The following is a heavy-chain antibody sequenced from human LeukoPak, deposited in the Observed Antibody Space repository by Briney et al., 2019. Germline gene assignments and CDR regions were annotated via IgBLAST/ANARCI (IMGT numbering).Heavy chain of an antibody. J-gene: IGHJ5*02. V-gene: IGHV3-21*05. D-gene: IGHD2-2*01. CDR2: ISSSSTYI. CDR3: ARVRLVGYCSSTSCPSNWFDP. Sequence: GGSLRLACVASAFTFSSYSMGWVRQAPAKGLEWVSYISSSSTYIHYADSVKGRFTISRDNAKNSLYLQMNSLRAEDTAVYYCARVRLVGYCSSTSCPSNWFDPWGQGTLVTVSS. CDR1: AFTFSSYS.